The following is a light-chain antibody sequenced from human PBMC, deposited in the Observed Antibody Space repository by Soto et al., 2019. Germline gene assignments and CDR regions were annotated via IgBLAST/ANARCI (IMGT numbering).Light chain of an antibody. V-gene: IGLV2-14*01. J-gene: IGLJ2*01. CDR3: SSYTNSSTLNMI. Sequence: QSALTQPASVSGSPGQSITIYCTGTSSDVGGYNYVSWYQQHPGKAPKLMIYEVANRPSGVSIRFSGSKSGNTASLIISGLQAEDEADYYCSSYTNSSTLNMIFGGGTKVTVL. CDR1: SSDVGGYNY. CDR2: EVA.